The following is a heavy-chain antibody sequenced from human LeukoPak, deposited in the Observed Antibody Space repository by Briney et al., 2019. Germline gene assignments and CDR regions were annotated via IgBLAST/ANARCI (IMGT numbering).Heavy chain of an antibody. Sequence: ASETLSLTCTVSGGSISSSSYYWGWIRQPPGKGLEWIGSIYFSGSTSCNPSLKSRVTISVDTSKNQFSLNLSSVTAADTAVYYCARDSDVGVVAGTAAFDIWGQGTLVAVSS. CDR2: IYFSGST. CDR3: ARDSDVGVVAGTAAFDI. J-gene: IGHJ3*02. D-gene: IGHD6-19*01. V-gene: IGHV4-39*07. CDR1: GGSISSSSYY.